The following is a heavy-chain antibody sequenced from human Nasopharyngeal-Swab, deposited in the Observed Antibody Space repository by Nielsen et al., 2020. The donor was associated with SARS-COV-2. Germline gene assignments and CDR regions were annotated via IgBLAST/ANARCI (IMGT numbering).Heavy chain of an antibody. J-gene: IGHJ4*02. CDR3: AKLSTTVVTPAFDY. Sequence: SETLSLTCAVSGGSISSSNWWSWVRQPPGKGLEWIGEIYHSGSTNYNPSLKSRVTISVDKSKNQFSLKLSSVTAADTAVYYCAKLSTTVVTPAFDYWGQGTLVTVSS. CDR1: GGSISSSNW. D-gene: IGHD4-23*01. CDR2: IYHSGST. V-gene: IGHV4-4*02.